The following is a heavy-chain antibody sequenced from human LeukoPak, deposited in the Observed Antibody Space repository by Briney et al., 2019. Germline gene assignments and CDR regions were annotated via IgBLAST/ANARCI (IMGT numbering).Heavy chain of an antibody. V-gene: IGHV1-46*01. CDR1: GYNFISYY. J-gene: IGHJ6*02. CDR3: AREDVVLVDAVRYYYYGMDV. Sequence: ASVKVSCKASGYNFISYYMHWVRQAPGQGLEWMGIINPSGGSTSYAQKFQDRVTMTRDTSTSTVYMELSSLKSEDTAVYYCAREDVVLVDAVRYYYYGMDVWGQGTTVTVS. D-gene: IGHD2-8*01. CDR2: INPSGGST.